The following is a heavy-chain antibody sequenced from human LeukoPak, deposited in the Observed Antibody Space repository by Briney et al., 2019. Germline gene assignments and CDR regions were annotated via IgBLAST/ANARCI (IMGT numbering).Heavy chain of an antibody. D-gene: IGHD2-21*02. V-gene: IGHV4-39*01. CDR1: GGSISSSCYY. Sequence: SSETLSLTCTVSGGSISSSCYYWGWIRQPPGKGLEWIGSIYYSGSTYYNPSLKSRVTISVDTSKNQFSLKLSSVTAADTAVYYCARTVVTALYNWFDPWGQGTLVTVSS. J-gene: IGHJ5*02. CDR3: ARTVVTALYNWFDP. CDR2: IYYSGST.